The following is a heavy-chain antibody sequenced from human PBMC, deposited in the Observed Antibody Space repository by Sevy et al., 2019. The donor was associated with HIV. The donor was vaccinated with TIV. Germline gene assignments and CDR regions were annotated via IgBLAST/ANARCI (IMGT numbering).Heavy chain of an antibody. J-gene: IGHJ5*01. V-gene: IGHV3-30*04. Sequence: GGSLRLSCAASGFTFSDYTIHWVRQAPGKGLEWVSVISYDGSRTSYADSVKGRFTISRDNSKNTLFLQMNSLRAEDTPVYYCTRVRGLLGWFDSWGQGTLVTVSS. CDR2: ISYDGSRT. CDR1: GFTFSDYT. CDR3: TRVRGLLGWFDS. D-gene: IGHD3-10*01.